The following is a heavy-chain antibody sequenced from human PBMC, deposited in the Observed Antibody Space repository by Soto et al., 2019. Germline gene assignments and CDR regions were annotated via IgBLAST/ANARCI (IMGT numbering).Heavy chain of an antibody. CDR3: ASIPTGNYYYYYYMDV. CDR2: INHSGST. D-gene: IGHD3-10*01. CDR1: GGSFSGYY. V-gene: IGHV4-34*01. Sequence: SETLSLTCAVYGGSFSGYYWSWIRQPPGKGLEWIGEINHSGSTNYNPSLKSRVTISVDTSKNQFSLKLSSVTAADTAVYYCASIPTGNYYYYYYMDVWGKGTTVTVSS. J-gene: IGHJ6*03.